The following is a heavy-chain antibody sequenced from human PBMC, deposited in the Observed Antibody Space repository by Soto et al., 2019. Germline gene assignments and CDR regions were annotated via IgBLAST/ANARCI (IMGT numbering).Heavy chain of an antibody. D-gene: IGHD6-13*01. CDR2: ISGGSVSS. J-gene: IGHJ5*02. CDR3: ARAAYSSSWNWLEP. V-gene: IGHV3-23*01. CDR1: GFTFSNYG. Sequence: GGSLRLSWAASGFTFSNYGMSRVRQAPGKGLEWVSAISGGSVSSYYADSVKGRFTISRDNSKNTLYLQMNSLRGEDTAVYYCARAAYSSSWNWLEPWGQGTLVIVSS.